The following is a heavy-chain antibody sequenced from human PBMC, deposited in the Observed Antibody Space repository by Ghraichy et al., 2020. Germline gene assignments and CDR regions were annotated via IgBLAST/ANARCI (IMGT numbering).Heavy chain of an antibody. CDR3: ARHPSIAALDY. Sequence: GESLNISCAASGFTFSNYGMHWVRQAPGKGLEWVAVIWYDGSNKYYADSVKGRFTISRDDSKNRLFLQMNSLRAEDTAVYYCARHPSIAALDYWGQGTLVTVSS. V-gene: IGHV3-33*08. CDR2: IWYDGSNK. J-gene: IGHJ4*02. CDR1: GFTFSNYG. D-gene: IGHD6-6*01.